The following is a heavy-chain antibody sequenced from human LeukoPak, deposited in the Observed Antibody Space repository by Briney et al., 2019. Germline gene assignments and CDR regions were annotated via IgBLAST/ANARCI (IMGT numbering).Heavy chain of an antibody. CDR2: ISASGGST. V-gene: IGHV3-23*01. CDR1: GFTFSNYA. D-gene: IGHD3-3*01. J-gene: IGHJ4*02. Sequence: GSLRLSCAATGFTFSNYALSWVRQAPGKGLEWVSSISASGGSTYYADSVKGRVTISRDISENTLYLQMNSLRAEDTAVYHCAKARQLWTGYFRPLYYFDYWGQGSLVTVSS. CDR3: AKARQLWTGYFRPLYYFDY.